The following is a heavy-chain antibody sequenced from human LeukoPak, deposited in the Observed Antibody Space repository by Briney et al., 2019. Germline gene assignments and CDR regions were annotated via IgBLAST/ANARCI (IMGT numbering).Heavy chain of an antibody. CDR1: GGSISSSTYY. V-gene: IGHV4-39*07. Sequence: PSETLSLTCSVSGGSISSSTYYWGWIRQPPGKGLEWIGNIYNSESTYYNPSLKSRVTISVDTSKNQFSLKLSSVTAADTAVYYCARGGITMVRGVIKILGNFDYWGQGTLVTVSS. CDR3: ARGGITMVRGVIKILGNFDY. CDR2: IYNSEST. D-gene: IGHD3-10*01. J-gene: IGHJ4*02.